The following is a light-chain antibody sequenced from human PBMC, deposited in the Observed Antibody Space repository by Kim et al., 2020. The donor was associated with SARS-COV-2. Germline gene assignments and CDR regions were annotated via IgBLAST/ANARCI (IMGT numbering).Light chain of an antibody. CDR1: QVIANW. CDR2: AAS. CDR3: QQMNSFPVA. J-gene: IGKJ1*01. Sequence: ASVGDRVTIAGRASQVIANWVAWYQQKPGRAPKLLIYAASKLQSDVPSRFSGSGSGTDFTLTISSLQPEDCATYYCQQMNSFPVAFGQGTKVDIK. V-gene: IGKV1-12*01.